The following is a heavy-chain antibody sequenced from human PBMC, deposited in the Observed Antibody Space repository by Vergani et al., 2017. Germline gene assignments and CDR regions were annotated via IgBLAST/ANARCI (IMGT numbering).Heavy chain of an antibody. D-gene: IGHD3-10*01. CDR2: IIPIFGTA. CDR1: GGTFSSYA. V-gene: IGHV1-69*01. CDR3: ARDGIRYGSGSYHFDY. Sequence: QVQLVQSGAEVKKPRSSVKVSCKASGGTFSSYAISWVRQAPGQGLEWMGGIIPIFGTANYAQKFQGRVTITADESTSTAYMELSSLRSDDTAVYYCARDGIRYGSGSYHFDYWGQGTLVTVSS. J-gene: IGHJ4*02.